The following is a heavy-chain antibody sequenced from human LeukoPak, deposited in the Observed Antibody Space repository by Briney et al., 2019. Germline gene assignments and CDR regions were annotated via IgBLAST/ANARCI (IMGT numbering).Heavy chain of an antibody. Sequence: ASVKVSCKASGYTFTGYYMHWVRQATGQGLEWMGWINPNSGGTNYAQKFQGWVTMTRDTSISTAYMELSRLRSDDTAVYYCARGVGSKNDAFDIWGQGTMVTVSS. CDR1: GYTFTGYY. CDR2: INPNSGGT. V-gene: IGHV1-2*04. D-gene: IGHD3-10*01. J-gene: IGHJ3*02. CDR3: ARGVGSKNDAFDI.